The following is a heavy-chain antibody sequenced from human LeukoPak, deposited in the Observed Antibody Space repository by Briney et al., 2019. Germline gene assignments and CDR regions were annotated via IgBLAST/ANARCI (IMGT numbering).Heavy chain of an antibody. J-gene: IGHJ6*03. V-gene: IGHV4-30-4*08. CDR1: GGSISSGDYY. CDR2: IYSRGST. Sequence: NSSETLSLTCTVSGGSISSGDYYWSWIRQPPGKGLEWIGYIYSRGSTYSTPSLKSRVTISLDTSKTQFSLKLTSVTPAHTAVYYCARWPEIVDYYMDVWGKGTTVTVSS. CDR3: ARWPEIVDYYMDV. D-gene: IGHD2-15*01.